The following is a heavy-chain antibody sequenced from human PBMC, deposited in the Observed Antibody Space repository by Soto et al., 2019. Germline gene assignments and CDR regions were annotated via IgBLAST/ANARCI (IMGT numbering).Heavy chain of an antibody. CDR1: GGSISSGDYY. D-gene: IGHD3-10*01. CDR2: IYHSGST. J-gene: IGHJ6*02. V-gene: IGHV4-30-4*01. CDR3: ARWGGVRGVRWRYYYGMDV. Sequence: SETLSLTCTVSGGSISSGDYYWSWIRQPPGKGLEWIGYIYHSGSTYYNPSLKSRVTISVDTSKNQFSLKLSSVTAADTAVYYCARWGGVRGVRWRYYYGMDVWGQGTTVTVSS.